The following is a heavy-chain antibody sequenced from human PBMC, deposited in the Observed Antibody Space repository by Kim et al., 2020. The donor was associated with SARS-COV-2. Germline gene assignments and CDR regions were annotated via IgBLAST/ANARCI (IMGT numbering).Heavy chain of an antibody. D-gene: IGHD1-1*01. Sequence: ETLSLTCTVSGGSISSSSYYWGWIRQPPGKGLEWIGSIYYSGSTYYNPSLKSRVTISVDTSKNQFSLKLSSVTAADTAVYYCATPNWNARNLDVVGPDDAFDIWGQGTMVTVSS. CDR1: GGSISSSSYY. CDR2: IYYSGST. CDR3: ATPNWNARNLDVVGPDDAFDI. J-gene: IGHJ3*02. V-gene: IGHV4-39*01.